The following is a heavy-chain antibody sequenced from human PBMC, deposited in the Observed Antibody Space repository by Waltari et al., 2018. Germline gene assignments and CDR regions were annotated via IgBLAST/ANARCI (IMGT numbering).Heavy chain of an antibody. D-gene: IGHD6-13*01. Sequence: QITLKESGPTLVKPTQTLTLTCTFSGFSLSTSGVGVGWIRQPPGKALEWLAPIYWNDDKRYSQSLKSRLTIPKETPKNQVVLKMTNMDPGDTATYYCAHSPSFQYSSSWYDLGRGPLGYYYYYGMDVWGQGTTVTVSS. V-gene: IGHV2-5*01. CDR3: AHSPSFQYSSSWYDLGRGPLGYYYYYGMDV. CDR2: IYWNDDK. J-gene: IGHJ6*02. CDR1: GFSLSTSGVG.